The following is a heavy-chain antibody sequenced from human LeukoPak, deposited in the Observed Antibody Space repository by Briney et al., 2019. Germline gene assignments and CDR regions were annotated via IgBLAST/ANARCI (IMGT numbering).Heavy chain of an antibody. Sequence: PSQTLSLTCTVSGGSISSGSYYWSWIRQPAGKGLEWIGRIYTSGSTNYNPSLKSRVTISVDTSKNQFSLKLSSVTAADTAVYYCARQDIVATIDYWGQGTLITVSS. CDR2: IYTSGST. CDR1: GGSISSGSYY. CDR3: ARQDIVATIDY. J-gene: IGHJ4*02. D-gene: IGHD5-12*01. V-gene: IGHV4-61*02.